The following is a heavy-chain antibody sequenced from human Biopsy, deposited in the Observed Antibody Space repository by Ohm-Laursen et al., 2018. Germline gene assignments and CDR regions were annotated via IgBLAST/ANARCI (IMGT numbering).Heavy chain of an antibody. Sequence: GSLRLSCAASGFSFSDSSIHWVRQASGKRLEWVGRIRSSANNYATEYIASVKVRFTISRNDSNNTAYLQMNSLKTEDTAVYFCTRLPYDTPDGFDFWGRGTMVTVSS. D-gene: IGHD3-22*01. J-gene: IGHJ3*01. V-gene: IGHV3-73*01. CDR1: GFSFSDSS. CDR3: TRLPYDTPDGFDF. CDR2: IRSSANNYAT.